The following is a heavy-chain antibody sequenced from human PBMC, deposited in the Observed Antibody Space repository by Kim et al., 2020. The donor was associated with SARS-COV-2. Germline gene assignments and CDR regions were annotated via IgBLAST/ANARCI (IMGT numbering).Heavy chain of an antibody. D-gene: IGHD3-10*01. CDR3: ARADFYGSGSPDN. J-gene: IGHJ4*02. V-gene: IGHV3-33*01. Sequence: VDAVKDRFTISRDNSKNTLHLQMNSLRVEDTAIYYCARADFYGSGSPDNWGQGTLVTVSS.